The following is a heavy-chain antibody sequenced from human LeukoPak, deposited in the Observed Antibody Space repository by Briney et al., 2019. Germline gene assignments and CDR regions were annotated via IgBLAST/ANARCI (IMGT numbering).Heavy chain of an antibody. J-gene: IGHJ3*02. Sequence: GGSLRLSCAASGFTFSSYEMNWVRQAPGKGLEWVANIKQDGSEKYYVDSVKGRFTISRDNAKNSLYLQMNSLRAEGTAVYYCARDVTRIAVAGTGAFDIWGQGTMVTVSS. CDR3: ARDVTRIAVAGTGAFDI. CDR2: IKQDGSEK. V-gene: IGHV3-7*01. CDR1: GFTFSSYE. D-gene: IGHD6-19*01.